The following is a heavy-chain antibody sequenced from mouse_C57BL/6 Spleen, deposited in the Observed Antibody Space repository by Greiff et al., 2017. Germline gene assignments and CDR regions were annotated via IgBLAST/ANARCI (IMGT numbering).Heavy chain of an antibody. Sequence: VQLKESGGGLVQPGGSMKLSCVASGFTFSNYWMNWVRQSPEKGLEWVAQIRLKSDNYATHYAESVKGRFTISRDDSKSSVYLQMNNLRAEDTGIYYCTGRITTVVAKDWYFDVWGTGTTVTVSS. CDR3: TGRITTVVAKDWYFDV. D-gene: IGHD1-1*01. CDR1: GFTFSNYW. V-gene: IGHV6-3*01. J-gene: IGHJ1*03. CDR2: IRLKSDNYAT.